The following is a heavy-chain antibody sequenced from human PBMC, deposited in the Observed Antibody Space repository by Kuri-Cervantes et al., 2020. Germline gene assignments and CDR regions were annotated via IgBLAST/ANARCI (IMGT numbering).Heavy chain of an antibody. Sequence: GGSLRLSCAASGFTVSSNYMSWVRQAPGKGLEWVSVIYSGGSTYYADSVKGRFTISRDNAKNSLYLQMNSLRDEDTAVYYCARERSTVTTEVYYYYGMDVWGQGTTVTVSS. CDR1: GFTVSSNY. CDR3: ARERSTVTTEVYYYYGMDV. J-gene: IGHJ6*02. V-gene: IGHV3-53*01. CDR2: IYSGGST. D-gene: IGHD4-17*01.